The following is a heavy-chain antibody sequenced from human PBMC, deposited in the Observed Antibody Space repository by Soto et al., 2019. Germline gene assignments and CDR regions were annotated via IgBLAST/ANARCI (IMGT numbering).Heavy chain of an antibody. D-gene: IGHD2-2*01. CDR2: ISSSRSTI. J-gene: IGHJ5*02. Sequence: PGGSLRLSCAASGFTFSSYSMNWVRQAPGKGLEWVSYISSSRSTIYYADSVKGRFTISRDNAKNSLYLQMNSLRAEDTAVYYLSGDFPGRRTTCYGNEWFGPWGQGTLVTVSS. V-gene: IGHV3-48*01. CDR1: GFTFSSYS. CDR3: SGDFPGRRTTCYGNEWFGP.